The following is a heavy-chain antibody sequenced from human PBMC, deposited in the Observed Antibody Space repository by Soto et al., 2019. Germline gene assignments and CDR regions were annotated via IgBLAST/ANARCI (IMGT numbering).Heavy chain of an antibody. V-gene: IGHV4-34*01. Sequence: QVQLQQWGAGLLKPSETLSLTCGVYGGSFSGYFWSWIRQPPGKGLEWIGEINHSGNTNYNPSLKSRVNISIDTSKNQFSLKLSSVTAADTAVYYCARMICGAVAWYFDLWGRGTLVTVSS. J-gene: IGHJ2*01. CDR3: ARMICGAVAWYFDL. CDR2: INHSGNT. D-gene: IGHD6-19*01. CDR1: GGSFSGYF.